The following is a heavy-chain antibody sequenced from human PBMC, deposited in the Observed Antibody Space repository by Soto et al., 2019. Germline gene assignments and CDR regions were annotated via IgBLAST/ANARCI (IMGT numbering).Heavy chain of an antibody. J-gene: IGHJ4*02. V-gene: IGHV3-21*01. CDR3: ASHGGMVRGVLIKTYIDC. CDR1: GFNFSDSR. CDR2: ISSYNIYT. D-gene: IGHD3-10*01. Sequence: PGGSLRLSCAACGFNFSDSRMNWVRQAPWKGLEWVASISSYNIYTYYADSIKGRFTISRDNAKKSLYLQMSSLSAGDTAVYYCASHGGMVRGVLIKTYIDCWGQRTPVAVCS.